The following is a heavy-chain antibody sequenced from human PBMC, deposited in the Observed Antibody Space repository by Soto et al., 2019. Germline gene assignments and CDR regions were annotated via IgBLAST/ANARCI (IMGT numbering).Heavy chain of an antibody. Sequence: APVKVSCKASGYSFTDYHIHWVRQAPGQGLEWLGRINPKSGGTSTAQKFQGWVTMTTDTSISTASMELTRLTSDDTAIYYCARGDSTDCSNGVCSFFYNHDMDVWGQGTTGTGS. V-gene: IGHV1-2*04. CDR3: ARGDSTDCSNGVCSFFYNHDMDV. D-gene: IGHD2-8*01. J-gene: IGHJ6*02. CDR1: GYSFTDYH. CDR2: INPKSGGT.